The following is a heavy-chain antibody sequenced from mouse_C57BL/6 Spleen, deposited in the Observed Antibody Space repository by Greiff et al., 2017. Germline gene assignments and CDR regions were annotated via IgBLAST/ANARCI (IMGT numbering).Heavy chain of an antibody. D-gene: IGHD1-1*01. Sequence: EVQLVESGGDLVKPGGSLKLSCAASGFTFSSYGMSWVRQTPDKRLEWVATISSGGSYTYYPDSVKGRFTISRDNAKNTLYRQMSSLKSEDTAMYYCARQTTVVPYFDYWGQGTTLTVSS. CDR1: GFTFSSYG. J-gene: IGHJ2*01. CDR3: ARQTTVVPYFDY. V-gene: IGHV5-6*01. CDR2: ISSGGSYT.